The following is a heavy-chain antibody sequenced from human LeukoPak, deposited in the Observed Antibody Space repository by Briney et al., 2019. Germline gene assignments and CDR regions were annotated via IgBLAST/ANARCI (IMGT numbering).Heavy chain of an antibody. V-gene: IGHV4-59*07. CDR3: ASTTYYYDSSGYYFLDY. D-gene: IGHD3-22*01. Sequence: SDTLSLTCTVSGGSIRSFYWSWIRQPPGKGLEWIGYIFYSGSTTYNPSLKSRVTMSVDTSKSQFSLRLSSVTAADTAVYYCASTTYYYDSSGYYFLDYWGQGTLVTVSS. CDR2: IFYSGST. J-gene: IGHJ4*02. CDR1: GGSIRSFY.